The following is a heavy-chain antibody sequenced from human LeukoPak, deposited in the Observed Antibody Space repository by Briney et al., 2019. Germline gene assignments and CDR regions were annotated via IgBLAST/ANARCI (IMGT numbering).Heavy chain of an antibody. D-gene: IGHD3-3*01. CDR2: ISGSGSST. Sequence: GGSLRLSCAASGFTFSSYAMSWVRQAPGKGLEWVSAISGSGSSTYYADSVKGRFTISRDNAKNSLYLQMNSLRDEDTAVYYCARDIRITIFGVVPHPFDYWGQGTLVTVSS. CDR1: GFTFSSYA. V-gene: IGHV3-23*01. J-gene: IGHJ4*02. CDR3: ARDIRITIFGVVPHPFDY.